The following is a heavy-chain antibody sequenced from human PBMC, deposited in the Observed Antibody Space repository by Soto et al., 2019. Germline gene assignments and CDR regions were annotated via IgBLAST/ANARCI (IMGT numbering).Heavy chain of an antibody. CDR2: ISAYKGNK. Sequence: QVQLVQSGGEVKKPGASVKVSCKASAYIFTSYGISWVRQAPGQGLEWMGWISAYKGNKNYVQTLQGRVTMTTDTSTSTAYMELRSLRSDDTAVYYCARAAYDILTGYYNGGAFDIWGQGTMVTVSS. V-gene: IGHV1-18*01. CDR3: ARAAYDILTGYYNGGAFDI. D-gene: IGHD3-9*01. J-gene: IGHJ3*02. CDR1: AYIFTSYG.